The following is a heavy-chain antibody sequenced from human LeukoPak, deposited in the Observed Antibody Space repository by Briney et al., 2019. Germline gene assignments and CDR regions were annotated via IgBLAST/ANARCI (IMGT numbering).Heavy chain of an antibody. Sequence: GESLKISCKGSGYIFTNYWIAWVRQMPGKGLEWMGIIYPDDSDTRYSPSLQGQVTISADKSISTAYLQWSSLKASDTAMYYCARRSYYDSGGYYYDFWGQGTLVTVSS. CDR3: ARRSYYDSGGYYYDF. CDR1: GYIFTNYW. D-gene: IGHD3-22*01. V-gene: IGHV5-51*01. CDR2: IYPDDSDT. J-gene: IGHJ4*02.